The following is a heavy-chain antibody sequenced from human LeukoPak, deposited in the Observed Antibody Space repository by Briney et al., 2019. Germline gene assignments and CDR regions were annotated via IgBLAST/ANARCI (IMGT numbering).Heavy chain of an antibody. Sequence: GGPLRLSCAASGFTFSDYYMSWIRQAPGKGLEWVSYISSSGSTIYYADSVKGRFTISRDNAKNSLYLQMNSLRAEDTAVYYCARVPSSSCEDYGMDVWGQGTTVTVSS. J-gene: IGHJ6*02. CDR2: ISSSGSTI. D-gene: IGHD3-16*02. CDR3: ARVPSSSCEDYGMDV. CDR1: GFTFSDYY. V-gene: IGHV3-11*01.